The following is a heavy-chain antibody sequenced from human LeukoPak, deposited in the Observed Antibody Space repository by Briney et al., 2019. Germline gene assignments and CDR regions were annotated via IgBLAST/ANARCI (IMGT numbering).Heavy chain of an antibody. J-gene: IGHJ4*02. D-gene: IGHD4-17*01. CDR3: ARAHDYGDFHFDY. CDR1: GYSISSGYY. CDR2: IYHSGST. V-gene: IGHV4-38-2*02. Sequence: SETLSLTCTVSGYSISSGYYWGWIRQPPGKGLEWIGSIYHSGSTYYNPSLKSRVTISVDTSKNQFSLKLSSVTAADTAVYYCARAHDYGDFHFDYWGQGTLVTVSS.